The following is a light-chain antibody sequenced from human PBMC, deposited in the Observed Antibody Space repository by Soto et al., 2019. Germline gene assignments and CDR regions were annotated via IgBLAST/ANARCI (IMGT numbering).Light chain of an antibody. CDR3: HQSYSNPPT. CDR1: QSVSNSY. V-gene: IGKV3-20*01. J-gene: IGKJ4*01. CDR2: AAS. Sequence: IVFTQSPGTLSLSPGERATLSCRASQSVSNSYLAWYQQKPGQAPRLLIYAASTRATGIPERFSGSGSGTDFTLTISRLEPEDFAVYHCHQSYSNPPTFGGGTKVDIK.